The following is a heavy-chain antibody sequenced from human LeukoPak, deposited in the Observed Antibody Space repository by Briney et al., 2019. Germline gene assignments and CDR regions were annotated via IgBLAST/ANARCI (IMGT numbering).Heavy chain of an antibody. CDR2: ISYDGSNK. J-gene: IGHJ4*02. D-gene: IGHD4-17*01. Sequence: GGSLRLSCAASGFTFSSYGMPWVRQAPGKGLEWVAVISYDGSNKYYADSVKGRFTISRDNSKNTLYLQMNSLRAEDTAVYYCAKDYDGDNFDYWGQGTLVTVSS. CDR1: GFTFSSYG. CDR3: AKDYDGDNFDY. V-gene: IGHV3-30*18.